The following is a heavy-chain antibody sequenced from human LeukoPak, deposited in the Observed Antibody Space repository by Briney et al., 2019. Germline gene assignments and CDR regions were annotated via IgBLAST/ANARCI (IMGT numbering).Heavy chain of an antibody. Sequence: SETLSLTCTVSGASMSNHYWSWIRQPPGKGLEWIGYIYDSETTNYNPSLKSRVTMSVDTSKSQFSLRLSSVTAAGTALYYCATRPAGTTWYGVFDYWSRGTLVTVSS. J-gene: IGHJ4*02. CDR1: GASMSNHY. V-gene: IGHV4-59*11. CDR3: ATRPAGTTWYGVFDY. CDR2: IYDSETT. D-gene: IGHD6-13*01.